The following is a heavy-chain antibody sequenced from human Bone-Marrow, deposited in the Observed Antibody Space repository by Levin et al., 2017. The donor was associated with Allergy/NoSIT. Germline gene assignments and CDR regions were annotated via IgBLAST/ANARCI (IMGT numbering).Heavy chain of an antibody. CDR3: ARDTAFYDFWSGYPNWNFDL. CDR1: GGSFSSGHYY. D-gene: IGHD3-3*01. V-gene: IGHV4-30-4*01. J-gene: IGHJ2*01. Sequence: SQTLSLTCTVSGGSFSSGHYYWNWIRQPPGKGLEWIGNIYYSGSTYYNPSLKSRVVVSLDTAKNQLSLKLTSVTAADTAVYYCARDTAFYDFWSGYPNWNFDLWGRGTLVTVSS. CDR2: IYYSGST.